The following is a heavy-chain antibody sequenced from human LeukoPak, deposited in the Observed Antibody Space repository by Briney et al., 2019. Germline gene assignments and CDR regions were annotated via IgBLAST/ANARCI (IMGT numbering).Heavy chain of an antibody. CDR2: ISGSGGST. Sequence: PGGSLRLSCAASGFTFSSYAMSWVRQAPGKGLEWVSAISGSGGSTYYADSVKGRFTISRDNSKNTLYLQMNSLRAEDTAVYYCAKDYGQTGTPGFDYWGQGTLVTVSP. D-gene: IGHD4-17*01. J-gene: IGHJ4*02. CDR3: AKDYGQTGTPGFDY. V-gene: IGHV3-23*01. CDR1: GFTFSSYA.